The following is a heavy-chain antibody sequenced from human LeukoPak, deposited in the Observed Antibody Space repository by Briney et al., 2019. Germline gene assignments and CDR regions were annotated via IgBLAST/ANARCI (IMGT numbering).Heavy chain of an antibody. Sequence: GGSLRLSCAVSGFTFSTYAMSWVRQAPGKGLEWVSAVRGSGGDTYYADSVKGRFAISRDNSKNTLYLQMNSLRAEDTAIYYCAKTSRRNSAYDSPFDPWGQGTLVTVSS. V-gene: IGHV3-23*01. CDR2: VRGSGGDT. J-gene: IGHJ5*02. D-gene: IGHD5-12*01. CDR3: AKTSRRNSAYDSPFDP. CDR1: GFTFSTYA.